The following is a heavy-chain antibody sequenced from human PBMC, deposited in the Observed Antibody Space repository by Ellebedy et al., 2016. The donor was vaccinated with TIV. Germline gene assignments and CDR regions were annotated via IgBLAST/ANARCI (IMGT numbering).Heavy chain of an antibody. D-gene: IGHD3-9*01. CDR3: AALDMGNDF. CDR2: ISSDGSSI. Sequence: GESLKISCAASGFSFSTYWMHWVRQAPGKGLVWVSCISSDGSSIGYADSARGRFTISRDHARNTLYLQMNSLRAEETAVYYCAALDMGNDFWGQGTLVTVSS. V-gene: IGHV3-74*01. CDR1: GFSFSTYW. J-gene: IGHJ4*02.